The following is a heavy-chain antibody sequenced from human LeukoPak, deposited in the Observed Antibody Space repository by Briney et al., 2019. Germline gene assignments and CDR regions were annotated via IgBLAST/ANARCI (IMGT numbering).Heavy chain of an antibody. CDR2: ISSYNTYI. Sequence: PGGALRLSCEASGFTFNTYSFNWARQAPGKRLEWVSSISSYNTYIYYADSVKGRFTISRDNAQNSLFLQMDSLRVDDTAVYYCARLHDTSKIYDALDIWGQGTMVSVSS. CDR3: ARLHDTSKIYDALDI. J-gene: IGHJ3*02. CDR1: GFTFNTYS. V-gene: IGHV3-21*01. D-gene: IGHD5-18*01.